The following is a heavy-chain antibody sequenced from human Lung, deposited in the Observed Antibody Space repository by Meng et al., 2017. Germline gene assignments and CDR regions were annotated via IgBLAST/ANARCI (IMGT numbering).Heavy chain of an antibody. J-gene: IGHJ4*02. V-gene: IGHV3-74*01. CDR1: GFTFSSYW. D-gene: IGHD6-13*01. CDR3: ARDGTYSN. Sequence: GGSLRLSCAASGFTFSSYWMHWVRRIPGKGLVWVSRIKTDGSTTHYADSVKGRFTISRDNAKNTVYLQMNSLRAEDTAIYYCARDGTYSNWGQGTPVTVSS. CDR2: IKTDGSTT.